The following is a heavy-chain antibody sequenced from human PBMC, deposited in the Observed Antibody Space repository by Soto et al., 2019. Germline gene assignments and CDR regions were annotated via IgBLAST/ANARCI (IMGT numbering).Heavy chain of an antibody. J-gene: IGHJ4*02. CDR3: AKDHWGSY. CDR1: GFTFSDYA. Sequence: SLRLSCSPSGFTFSDYAMSWVRQAPGKGLEWVSAISGSGGSTYYADSVKGRFTISRDNSRNTLYLQMNSLRAEDTAVYYCAKDHWGSYSGQGTLVTVSS. D-gene: IGHD3-16*01. CDR2: ISGSGGST. V-gene: IGHV3-23*01.